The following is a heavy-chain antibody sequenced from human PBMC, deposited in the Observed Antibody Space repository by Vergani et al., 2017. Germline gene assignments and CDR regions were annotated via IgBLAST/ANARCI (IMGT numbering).Heavy chain of an antibody. D-gene: IGHD6-19*01. CDR2: IYYSGST. V-gene: IGHV4-39*07. CDR3: ARVSIAVAGTIDY. J-gene: IGHJ4*02. CDR1: GGSISSSSYY. Sequence: QLQLQESGPGLVKPSETLSLTCTVSGGSISSSSYYWGWIRQPPGKGLEWIGSIYYSGSTYYNPSLKSRVTISVDTSKNQFSLKLSSVTDAATAVYYCARVSIAVAGTIDYWGQGTLVTVSS.